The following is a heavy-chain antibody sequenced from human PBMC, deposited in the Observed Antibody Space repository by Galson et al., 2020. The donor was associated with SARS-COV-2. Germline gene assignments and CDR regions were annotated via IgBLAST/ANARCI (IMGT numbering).Heavy chain of an antibody. CDR2: ISISSRTI. CDR1: GFTFSSFN. J-gene: IGHJ2*01. Sequence: GGSLRLSCAASGFTFSSFNMNWVRQAPGKGLEWVSYISISSRTIYYADSVKGRFTISRDNVENSLFLQMNSLRDEDTAVYYCARAEGWELLRDWYFDLWGRGTLVTVSS. D-gene: IGHD1-26*01. V-gene: IGHV3-48*02. CDR3: ARAEGWELLRDWYFDL.